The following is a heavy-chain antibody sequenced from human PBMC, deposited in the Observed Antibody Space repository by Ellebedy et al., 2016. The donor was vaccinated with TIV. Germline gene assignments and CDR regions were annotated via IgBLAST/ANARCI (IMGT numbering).Heavy chain of an antibody. CDR3: AREAVAGGASWYFDL. CDR2: IGTAGDT. Sequence: GGSLRLXXAASGFTFSSYDMHWVRQATGKGLEWVSAIGTAGDTYYPGSVKGRFTISRENAKNSLYLQMNSLRAGDTAVYYCAREAVAGGASWYFDLWGRGTLATVSS. V-gene: IGHV3-13*01. J-gene: IGHJ2*01. D-gene: IGHD6-19*01. CDR1: GFTFSSYD.